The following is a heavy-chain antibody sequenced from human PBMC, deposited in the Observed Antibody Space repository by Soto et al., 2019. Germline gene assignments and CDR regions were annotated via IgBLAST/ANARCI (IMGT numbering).Heavy chain of an antibody. Sequence: PSETLSLACKVSGDSVTTCSYLWGWIRQPPGKGLEWIGYIQASGNTNYNPSLKSRVYISLDTSKNQFSLMLTSVTAADTAIYYCMRTNSRGHWAAWYWGQGTLVTVSS. J-gene: IGHJ4*02. CDR1: GDSVTTCSYL. V-gene: IGHV4-61*01. CDR2: IQASGNT. CDR3: MRTNSRGHWAAWY. D-gene: IGHD3-22*01.